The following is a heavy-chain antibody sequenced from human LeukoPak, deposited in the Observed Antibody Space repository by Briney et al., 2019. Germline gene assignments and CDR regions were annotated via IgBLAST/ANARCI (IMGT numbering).Heavy chain of an antibody. D-gene: IGHD3-3*01. Sequence: GGSLRLSCAASGFPFNAYWMTWVRQAPGKGLEWVANIRQDGDTKYYVDSVKGRFTISRDNAMNSLYLQMNSLRAEDTAVYYCAKDGYYDFWSGLTDAFDIWGQGTMVTVSS. CDR2: IRQDGDTK. J-gene: IGHJ3*02. CDR1: GFPFNAYW. V-gene: IGHV3-7*03. CDR3: AKDGYYDFWSGLTDAFDI.